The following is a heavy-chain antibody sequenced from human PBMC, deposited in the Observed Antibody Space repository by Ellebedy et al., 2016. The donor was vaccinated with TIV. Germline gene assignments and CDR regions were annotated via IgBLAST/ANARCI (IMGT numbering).Heavy chain of an antibody. CDR3: ARGRMMTTVVNDY. CDR2: INHSGST. V-gene: IGHV4-39*07. D-gene: IGHD4-23*01. CDR1: GGSISSSSYY. Sequence: SETLSLTCTVSGGSISSSSYYWGWIRQPPGKGLEWIGEINHSGSTNYNPSLKSRVTISVDTSKNQFSLKLSSVTAADTAVYYCARGRMMTTVVNDYWGQGTLVTVSS. J-gene: IGHJ4*02.